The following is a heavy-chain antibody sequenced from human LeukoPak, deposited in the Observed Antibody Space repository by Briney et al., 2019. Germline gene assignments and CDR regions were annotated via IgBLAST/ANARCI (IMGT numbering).Heavy chain of an antibody. CDR3: ARDDYRDYGGPFYY. Sequence: RASGKVSCKASGYTFTSYGISWVRQAPGQGLEWMGWISGYNGNMKYVQKFQGRVTMTTDTSTSTAYIELRSLTSDDTAIYYCARDDYRDYGGPFYYWGQGSLVTVSS. J-gene: IGHJ4*02. CDR2: ISGYNGNM. CDR1: GYTFTSYG. D-gene: IGHD4-17*01. V-gene: IGHV1-18*01.